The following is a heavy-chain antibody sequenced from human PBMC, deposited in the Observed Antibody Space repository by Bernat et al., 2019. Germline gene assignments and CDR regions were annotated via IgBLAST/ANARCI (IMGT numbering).Heavy chain of an antibody. CDR3: TTDLSYYYDSSGFF. CDR1: GFTFNNAW. D-gene: IGHD3-22*01. J-gene: IGHJ4*02. CDR2: IKSKTDGGTT. Sequence: EVQLVESGGGLVKPGGSLRLSCVASGFTFNNAWMNWVRQAPGKGLEWVGRIKSKTDGGTTDYAEPVKGRFTISRDDSKTTLSLLMNSLKTEDTAVYYCTTDLSYYYDSSGFFWGQGTLVTVSS. V-gene: IGHV3-15*07.